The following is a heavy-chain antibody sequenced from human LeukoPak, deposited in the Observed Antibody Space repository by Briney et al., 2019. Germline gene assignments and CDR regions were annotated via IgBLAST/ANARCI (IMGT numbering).Heavy chain of an antibody. Sequence: PGGSLRLSCAASGFTFRRYGMTWVRQAPGKGLDWVSSVSDSGRNTYYADSVKGRFTISRDNSRNTLYLQMNSLRAEDTAVYYCAREYHDRSGYLDYWGQGTLVTVSS. CDR2: VSDSGRNT. D-gene: IGHD3-22*01. V-gene: IGHV3-23*01. J-gene: IGHJ4*02. CDR1: GFTFRRYG. CDR3: AREYHDRSGYLDY.